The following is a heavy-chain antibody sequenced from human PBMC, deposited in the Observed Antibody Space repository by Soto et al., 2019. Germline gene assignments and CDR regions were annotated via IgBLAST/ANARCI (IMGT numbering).Heavy chain of an antibody. CDR2: IIPIFGTA. J-gene: IGHJ5*02. Sequence: SVKVSCKASGGTFSSYAISWVRQAPGQGLEWMGGIIPIFGTANYAQKFQGRVTITADESTSTAYMELSSLRSEDTAVYYCAREPPVLWFGEFNWFDPWGQGTLVTVSS. D-gene: IGHD3-10*01. CDR1: GGTFSSYA. CDR3: AREPPVLWFGEFNWFDP. V-gene: IGHV1-69*13.